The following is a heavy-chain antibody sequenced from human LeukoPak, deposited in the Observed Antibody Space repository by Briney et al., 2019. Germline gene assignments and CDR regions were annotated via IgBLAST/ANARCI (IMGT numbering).Heavy chain of an antibody. CDR2: ISSDGTIK. D-gene: IGHD1-26*01. CDR3: VGEVVGAIYFDY. CDR1: GFTFSSYP. J-gene: IGHJ4*02. V-gene: IGHV3-30-3*01. Sequence: PGGSLRLSCAASGFTFSSYPMHWVRQAPGRGLEWVAVISSDGTIKYYADSVKGRFTISRDNSKNTLYLQTNSLRVEDTAVYYCVGEVVGAIYFDYWGQGALVTVSS.